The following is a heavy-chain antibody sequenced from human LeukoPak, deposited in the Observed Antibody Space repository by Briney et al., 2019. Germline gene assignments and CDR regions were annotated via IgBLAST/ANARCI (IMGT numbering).Heavy chain of an antibody. Sequence: ASVNVSCKASGYTFTSYYMHWVRQAPGQGLEWMGIINPSGGSTSYAQKFQGRVTMTRDTSTSTVYMELSSLRSEDTAVYYCAIPYSSSWYWDYWGQGTLVTVSS. CDR1: GYTFTSYY. V-gene: IGHV1-46*01. D-gene: IGHD6-13*01. CDR2: INPSGGST. CDR3: AIPYSSSWYWDY. J-gene: IGHJ4*02.